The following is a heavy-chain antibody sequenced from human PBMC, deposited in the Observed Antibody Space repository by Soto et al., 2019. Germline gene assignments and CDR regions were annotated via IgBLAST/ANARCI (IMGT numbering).Heavy chain of an antibody. CDR3: ARGGGSSWDQLFDY. J-gene: IGHJ4*02. CDR1: GDSIDSYY. D-gene: IGHD6-13*01. Sequence: SETLSLTCTVSGDSIDSYYWNWIRQPPGEGLEWIGYIHSSGTANYNPSLKSRVTISVDTSQNLFSLRLSPVTAADTAVYYCARGGGSSWDQLFDYWGQGSPVTVSS. V-gene: IGHV4-59*08. CDR2: IHSSGTA.